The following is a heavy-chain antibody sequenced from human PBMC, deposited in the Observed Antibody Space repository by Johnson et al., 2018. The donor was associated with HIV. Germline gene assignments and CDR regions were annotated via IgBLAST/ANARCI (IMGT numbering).Heavy chain of an antibody. D-gene: IGHD4-23*01. Sequence: QVQLVESGGGVVQPGRSLRLSCAASGFTFNSYPMHWVRQAPGKGLEWVAVISYDGNNKYYADSLKGRFTISRDNSKNTLYLQMNSLRAEDAAVYFCAKSPGKDYGGNSGGFDIWGQGTMVTVSS. V-gene: IGHV3-30*18. CDR1: GFTFNSYP. CDR2: ISYDGNNK. J-gene: IGHJ3*02. CDR3: AKSPGKDYGGNSGGFDI.